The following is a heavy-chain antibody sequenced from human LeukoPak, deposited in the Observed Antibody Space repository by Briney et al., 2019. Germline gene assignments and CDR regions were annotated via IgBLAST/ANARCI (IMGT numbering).Heavy chain of an antibody. CDR3: ARGTGMATITVDFDY. J-gene: IGHJ4*02. CDR1: GFTFSSYG. D-gene: IGHD5-24*01. V-gene: IGHV3-33*01. CDR2: IWYDGSNK. Sequence: GGSLRLSCAASGFTFSSYGMHWVRQAPGKGLEWVGVIWYDGSNKYYADSVKGRFTISRDNSKNTLYLQMNSLRAEDTAVYYCARGTGMATITVDFDYWGQGTLVTVSS.